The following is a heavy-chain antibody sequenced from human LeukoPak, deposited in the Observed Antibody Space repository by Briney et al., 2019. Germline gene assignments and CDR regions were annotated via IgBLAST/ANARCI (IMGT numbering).Heavy chain of an antibody. J-gene: IGHJ5*02. CDR1: GFTFTSYS. CDR2: ISTNSSTT. D-gene: IGHD3-9*01. V-gene: IGHV3-48*01. CDR3: ARNTRGFYDILTGRLEA. Sequence: GGSLRLSCEASGFTFTSYSMNWVRQAPGQGLEWISYISTNSSTTNYAESVKGRFTIPRDNAKNSLYLQMNSLRAEDTAVYYCARNTRGFYDILTGRLEAWSQGTLVTVSS.